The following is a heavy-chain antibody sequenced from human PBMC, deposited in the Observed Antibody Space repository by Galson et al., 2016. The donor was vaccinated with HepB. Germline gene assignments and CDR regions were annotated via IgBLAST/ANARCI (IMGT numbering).Heavy chain of an antibody. D-gene: IGHD4-11*01. V-gene: IGHV5-51*01. CDR1: GYSFNNYW. Sequence: QSGAEVKKPGESLEIPCKASGYSFNNYWIDWVRQVPGKGLEWMGIIYPGDSDTKYSPSFQGQVTISADKSINTAYLHWSSLRASDSAMYYCARQLSNFASFDSWGQGTLVTVSS. CDR2: IYPGDSDT. CDR3: ARQLSNFASFDS. J-gene: IGHJ4*02.